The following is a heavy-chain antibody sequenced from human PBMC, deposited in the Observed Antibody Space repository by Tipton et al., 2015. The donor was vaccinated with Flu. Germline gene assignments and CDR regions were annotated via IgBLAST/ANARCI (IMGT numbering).Heavy chain of an antibody. CDR3: ARDKRTEVDHDAFDI. CDR1: GFTFSSYS. CDR2: ISSSSSTI. V-gene: IGHV3-48*04. Sequence: SLRLSCAASGFTFSSYSMNWVRQAPGKGLEWVSYISSSSSTIYYADSVKGRFTISRDNAKNSLYLQMNSLRAEDTAVYYCARDKRTEVDHDAFDIWGQGTMATVSS. D-gene: IGHD1-14*01. J-gene: IGHJ3*02.